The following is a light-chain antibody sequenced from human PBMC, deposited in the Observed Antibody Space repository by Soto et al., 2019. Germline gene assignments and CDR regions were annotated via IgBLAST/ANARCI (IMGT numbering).Light chain of an antibody. Sequence: EIVMTQSPATLSVSPGERATLSCRASQSVSSNVAGYQQKPGQAPRRLIYGASTRATGIPARFSASESGTECKHTISCRQCEVFVGDYCQQYNNWPRTFGPGTKVDIK. CDR1: QSVSSN. CDR2: GAS. J-gene: IGKJ3*01. V-gene: IGKV3-15*01. CDR3: QQYNNWPRT.